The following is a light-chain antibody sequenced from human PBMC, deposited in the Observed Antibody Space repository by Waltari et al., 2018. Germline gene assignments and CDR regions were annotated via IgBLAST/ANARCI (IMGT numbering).Light chain of an antibody. Sequence: QSALTQPASVSGPPGQSLTLPCTGTSSDLGTFNFVSWYQQHPGKVPKLMIFDVTKRPSGVSDRFFGSKSANTASLTISGLQAEDEANYYCTSYTTSSTWVFGGGTRLTVL. CDR2: DVT. J-gene: IGLJ3*02. V-gene: IGLV2-14*01. CDR1: SSDLGTFNF. CDR3: TSYTTSSTWV.